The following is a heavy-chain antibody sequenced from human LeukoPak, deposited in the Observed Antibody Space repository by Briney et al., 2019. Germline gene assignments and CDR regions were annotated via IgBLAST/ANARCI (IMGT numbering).Heavy chain of an antibody. CDR2: IYSGGST. D-gene: IGHD6-19*01. CDR3: ARPYSSGWYSIDY. V-gene: IGHV3-53*01. J-gene: IGHJ4*02. Sequence: GGSLRLSCAASGFTVSSNYMSWVRQAPEKGLEWVSVIYSGGSTYYADSVKGRFTIPRDNSKNTLYLQMNSLSAEDTAVYYCARPYSSGWYSIDYWGQGTLVTVSS. CDR1: GFTVSSNY.